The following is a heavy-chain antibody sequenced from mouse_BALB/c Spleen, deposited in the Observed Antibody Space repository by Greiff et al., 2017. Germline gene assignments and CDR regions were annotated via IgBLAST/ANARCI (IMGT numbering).Heavy chain of an antibody. J-gene: IGHJ4*01. V-gene: IGHV5-12-1*01. CDR3: ARGYGSSRYYAMDY. D-gene: IGHD1-1*01. CDR2: ISSGGGST. CDR1: GFAFSSYD. Sequence: EVQGVESGGGLVKPGGSLKLSCAASGFAFSSYDMSWVRQTPEKRLEWVAYISSGGGSTYYPDTVKGRFTISRDNAKNTLYLQMSSLKSEDTAMYYCARGYGSSRYYAMDYWGQGTSVTVSS.